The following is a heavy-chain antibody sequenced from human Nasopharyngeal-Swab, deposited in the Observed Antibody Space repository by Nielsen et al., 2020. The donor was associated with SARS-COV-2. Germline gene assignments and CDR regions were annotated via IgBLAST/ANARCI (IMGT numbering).Heavy chain of an antibody. CDR3: ARDLEGIFDH. J-gene: IGHJ4*02. CDR2: TSSRSGDI. V-gene: IGHV3-21*01. D-gene: IGHD6-13*01. Sequence: WIRQPPGKGLEWVSSTSSRSGDISYTDSVKGRFSISRDNAKNSLYLQMNSLRVEDTTVYYCARDLEGIFDHWGQGALVTVSS.